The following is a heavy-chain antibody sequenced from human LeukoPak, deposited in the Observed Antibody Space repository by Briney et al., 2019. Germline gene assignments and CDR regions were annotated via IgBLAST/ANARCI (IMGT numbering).Heavy chain of an antibody. D-gene: IGHD6-19*01. CDR1: GFTFNTYA. Sequence: QTGGSLRLSCAASGFTFNTYAMTWVRQAPGQGLEWVSAISGSGNNAYYADSVKGRFTVSRDNSQNTVYLQMNSLRAEDTAVYFCAKGNQWLVHQNWLDPWGQGTQVTVSS. CDR2: ISGSGNNA. V-gene: IGHV3-23*01. J-gene: IGHJ5*02. CDR3: AKGNQWLVHQNWLDP.